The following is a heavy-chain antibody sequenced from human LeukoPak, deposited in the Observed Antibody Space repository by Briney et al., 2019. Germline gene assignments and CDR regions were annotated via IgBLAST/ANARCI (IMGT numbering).Heavy chain of an antibody. V-gene: IGHV4-34*01. CDR1: GGSFSGYY. Sequence: PSETLSLTCAVYGGSFSGYYWSWLRQPPGKGLEWIGEINHSGSTNYNPSLKSRVTISIDTSKNQFSLRLSSVTAADTAVYYCARDYDILTGYYYWGQGTLVTVSS. CDR2: INHSGST. CDR3: ARDYDILTGYYY. J-gene: IGHJ4*02. D-gene: IGHD3-9*01.